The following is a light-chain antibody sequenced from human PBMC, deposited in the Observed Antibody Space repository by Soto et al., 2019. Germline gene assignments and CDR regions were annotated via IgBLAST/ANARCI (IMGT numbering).Light chain of an antibody. Sequence: QSVLTQPPSASGTPGQRVTISCSGSSSNIGSNYVYWYQQLAGTATKLLIYRNNQRPSGVPDRFSGSKSGTSASLAISGPRSEDEADYYCAAWDDSLSGVVFGGGTKVTVL. CDR2: RNN. CDR1: SSNIGSNY. J-gene: IGLJ2*01. V-gene: IGLV1-47*01. CDR3: AAWDDSLSGVV.